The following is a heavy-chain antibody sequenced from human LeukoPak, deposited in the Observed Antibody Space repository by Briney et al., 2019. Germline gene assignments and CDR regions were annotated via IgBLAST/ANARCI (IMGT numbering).Heavy chain of an antibody. V-gene: IGHV3-23*01. CDR2: ISGSGGST. J-gene: IGHJ4*02. D-gene: IGHD1/OR15-1a*01. CDR1: GFTFTNYA. CDR3: AKDMNNFGHRADH. Sequence: QPGGSLRLSCAASGFTFTNYAVTWVRQAPGKGLEWVSIISGSGGSTYYADSVKGRFTISRDSSKNTLYLQMNSLGAEDTAAYYCAKDMNNFGHRADHWGQGTLVTVS.